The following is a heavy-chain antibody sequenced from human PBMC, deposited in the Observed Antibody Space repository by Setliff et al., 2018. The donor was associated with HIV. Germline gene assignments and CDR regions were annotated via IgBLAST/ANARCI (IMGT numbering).Heavy chain of an antibody. CDR3: ARLPDINSRPFDY. J-gene: IGHJ4*02. Sequence: PSETLSLTCAVSGGSVSSPSYYWGWIRQPPGKGLEWIGSVYNSGITFKNPSHKSRVSISVDRSGNQFSLRLTSVTAADTAVYFCARLPDINSRPFDYWARGTLVTVSS. D-gene: IGHD5-18*01. V-gene: IGHV4-39*07. CDR1: GGSVSSPSYY. CDR2: VYNSGIT.